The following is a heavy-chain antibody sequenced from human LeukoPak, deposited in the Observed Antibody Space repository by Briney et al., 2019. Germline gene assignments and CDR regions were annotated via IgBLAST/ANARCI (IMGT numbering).Heavy chain of an antibody. V-gene: IGHV3-66*03. CDR2: IHPCGST. J-gene: IGHJ4*02. CDR1: RFTVSNNY. CDR3: ARDIDWGYAMIY. Sequence: GGSLRLSCAASRFTVSNNYMNWVRQAPGEGLEWVSVIHPCGSTYYADSVKGRFTISRDNSKNTLYLQMNSLRPEDTAIYYCARDIDWGYAMIYWGQGTLVTVSS. D-gene: IGHD2-8*01.